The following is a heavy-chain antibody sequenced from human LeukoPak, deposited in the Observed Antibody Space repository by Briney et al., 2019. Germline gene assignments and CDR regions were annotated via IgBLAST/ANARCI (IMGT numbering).Heavy chain of an antibody. D-gene: IGHD1-26*01. CDR1: GGSISSYSYY. CDR3: ARVVGATIDY. CDR2: IYYSGST. Sequence: PSETLSLTCTVSGGSISSYSYYWDWIRQPPGKGLEWIGSIYYSGSTYYNPSLKSRVTISVDTSKNQFSLKLSSVTAADTAVYYCARVVGATIDYWGQGTLVTVSS. J-gene: IGHJ4*02. V-gene: IGHV4-39*07.